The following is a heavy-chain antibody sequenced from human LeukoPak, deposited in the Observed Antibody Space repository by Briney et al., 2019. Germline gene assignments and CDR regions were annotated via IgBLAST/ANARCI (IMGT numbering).Heavy chain of an antibody. CDR1: GFTVSSKY. CDR3: AKGLLLWFGEPGGFDY. J-gene: IGHJ4*02. V-gene: IGHV3-66*01. Sequence: GGSLRLSCAAFGFTVSSKYMSWVRQAPGKGLEWVSVFYSGGSTYYADSVKGRFTISRDNSKNTLYLQMNSLRADDTALYYCAKGLLLWFGEPGGFDYWGQGTLVTVSS. D-gene: IGHD3-10*01. CDR2: FYSGGST.